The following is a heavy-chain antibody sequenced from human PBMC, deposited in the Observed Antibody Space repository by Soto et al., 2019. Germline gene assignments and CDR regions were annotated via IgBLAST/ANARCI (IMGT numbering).Heavy chain of an antibody. V-gene: IGHV1-3*01. J-gene: IGHJ4*02. CDR3: ARTLDPEELGYCSGGSCYYFDY. D-gene: IGHD2-15*01. CDR1: GYTFASYA. CDR2: INAGNGNT. Sequence: GASVKVSCKASGYTFASYAMHWVRQAPGQRLEWMGWINAGNGNTKYSQKFQGRVTVTRDTSASTAYMELSSLRSEDTAVYYCARTLDPEELGYCSGGSCYYFDYWGQGTLVTVSS.